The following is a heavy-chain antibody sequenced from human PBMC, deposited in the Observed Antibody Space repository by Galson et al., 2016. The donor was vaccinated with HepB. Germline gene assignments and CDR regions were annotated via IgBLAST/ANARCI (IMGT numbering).Heavy chain of an antibody. V-gene: IGHV4-59*13. CDR1: GDSFGRYY. D-gene: IGHD2-15*01. CDR3: ASCSGGSHSYYYNAIDV. CDR2: ITYSGST. J-gene: IGHJ6*02. Sequence: SETLSLTCTVSGDSFGRYYWNWIRQSPGKGLEWIGYITYSGSTDYNPSLKSRVTISVDTTENRFPLKLSSVSAADTAVYFCASCSGGSHSYYYNAIDVWGQGTTVTVSS.